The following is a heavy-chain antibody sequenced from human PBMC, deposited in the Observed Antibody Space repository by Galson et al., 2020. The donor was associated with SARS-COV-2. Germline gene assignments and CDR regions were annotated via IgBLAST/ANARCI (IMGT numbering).Heavy chain of an antibody. D-gene: IGHD1-26*01. CDR2: ISYDGSNI. J-gene: IGHJ6*02. CDR1: GFTFSSYA. CDR3: ARDSGAFMDV. Sequence: TGGSLRLSCAASGFTFSSYAMHWVRQAPGKGLEWVAVISYDGSNIYYADSVKGRFTISRDNSKNTLYLQMNSLRAEDTAVYYCARDSGAFMDVWGQGTTVTVSS. V-gene: IGHV3-30-3*01.